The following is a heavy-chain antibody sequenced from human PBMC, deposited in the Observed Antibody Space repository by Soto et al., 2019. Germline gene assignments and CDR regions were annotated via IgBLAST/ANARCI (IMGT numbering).Heavy chain of an antibody. CDR1: GFTFSSYG. V-gene: IGHV3-33*01. Sequence: VQLVESGGGVVQPGRSLRLSCAASGFTFSSYGMHWVRQAPGKGLEWVAVIWYDGSNKYYADSVKGRFTISRDNSKNTLYLQMNSLRAEDTAVYYCARDSEDIISLTHCSSTSCYALLSLDYWGQGTLVTVSS. CDR2: IWYDGSNK. CDR3: ARDSEDIISLTHCSSTSCYALLSLDY. J-gene: IGHJ4*02. D-gene: IGHD2-2*01.